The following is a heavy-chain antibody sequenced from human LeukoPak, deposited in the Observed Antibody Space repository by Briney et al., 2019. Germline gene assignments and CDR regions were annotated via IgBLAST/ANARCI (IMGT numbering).Heavy chain of an antibody. Sequence: GASVTVSCKASGYTFTGYYMHWVRQAPGQGLEWMGWIKPNSGGTNYAQKLQGRVTMTTDTSTGTAYMELRSLRSDDTAVYYCARDGCHARPITYYDFWSGYFSMTNRYYYYYMDVWGKGTTVTVSS. D-gene: IGHD3-3*01. CDR3: ARDGCHARPITYYDFWSGYFSMTNRYYYYYMDV. CDR1: GYTFTGYY. J-gene: IGHJ6*03. V-gene: IGHV1-2*02. CDR2: IKPNSGGT.